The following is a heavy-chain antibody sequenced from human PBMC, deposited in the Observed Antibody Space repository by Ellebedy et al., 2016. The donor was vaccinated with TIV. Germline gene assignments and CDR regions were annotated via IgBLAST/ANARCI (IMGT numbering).Heavy chain of an antibody. J-gene: IGHJ6*02. V-gene: IGHV5-51*01. CDR1: GYSFTSYW. D-gene: IGHD2-2*01. Sequence: GESLKISXKGSGYSFTSYWIGWVRQMPGKGLEWMGIIYPGDSDTRYSPSFQGQVTISADKSISTAYLQWSSLKASDTAMYYCARLDSRTSWGEDHYYGMDVWGLGTTVTVSS. CDR2: IYPGDSDT. CDR3: ARLDSRTSWGEDHYYGMDV.